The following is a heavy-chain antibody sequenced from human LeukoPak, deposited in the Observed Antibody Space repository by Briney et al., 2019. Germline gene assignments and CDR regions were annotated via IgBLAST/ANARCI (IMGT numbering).Heavy chain of an antibody. D-gene: IGHD3-10*01. Sequence: SETLSLTCTVSGGSISSYYWSWIRQPPGKGLEWIGYINYSGSTNYNPSLKSRVTISIDTSKNQFSLILSSVTAADTAVYYCARGGGPYYGNNWFDPWGQGTLVTVSS. V-gene: IGHV4-59*01. CDR2: INYSGST. CDR3: ARGGGPYYGNNWFDP. J-gene: IGHJ5*02. CDR1: GGSISSYY.